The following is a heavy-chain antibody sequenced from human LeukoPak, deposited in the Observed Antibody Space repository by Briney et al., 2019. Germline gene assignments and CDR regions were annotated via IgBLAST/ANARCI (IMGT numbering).Heavy chain of an antibody. V-gene: IGHV4-61*02. CDR3: ARAEVLAAAGPQPLDY. CDR2: IYTSGST. J-gene: IGHJ4*02. CDR1: GGSISSGSYY. D-gene: IGHD6-13*01. Sequence: PSQTLSLTCTVSGGSISSGSYYWSWIRQPAGKGLEWIGRIYTSGSTNYNPSLKRRVTISVDTSKNQFSLKLSSVTAADTAVYYCARAEVLAAAGPQPLDYWGQGTLVTVSS.